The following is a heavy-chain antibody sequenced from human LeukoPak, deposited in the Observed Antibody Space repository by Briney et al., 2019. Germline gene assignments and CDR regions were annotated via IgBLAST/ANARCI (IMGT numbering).Heavy chain of an antibody. CDR1: GYTFTSYG. CDR2: INTYNGNT. CDR3: ARGKPVYFYGPGSYLASPFDS. J-gene: IGHJ4*02. D-gene: IGHD3-10*01. Sequence: ASVKVSCRASGYTFTSYGISWVRQAPGQGLEWMGWINTYNGNTNYAQMLQGRITMTTDTSTSTAYMELRSLRSDDTAVYYCARGKPVYFYGPGSYLASPFDSWGQGTLVTVSS. V-gene: IGHV1-18*01.